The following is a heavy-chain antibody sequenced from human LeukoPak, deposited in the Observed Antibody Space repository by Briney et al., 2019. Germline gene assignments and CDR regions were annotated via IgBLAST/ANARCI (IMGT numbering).Heavy chain of an antibody. CDR1: GFTFSSYA. J-gene: IGHJ4*02. CDR3: AKGVVGATRGDYFDY. CDR2: ISGSGGST. Sequence: GGSLRLSCAASGFTFSSYAMSWVRQAPGKGLQWVSAISGSGGSTYYADSVKGRLTISRDNSKNTLYLQMNSLRAEDTAVYYCAKGVVGATRGDYFDYWGQGTLVTVSS. V-gene: IGHV3-23*01. D-gene: IGHD1-26*01.